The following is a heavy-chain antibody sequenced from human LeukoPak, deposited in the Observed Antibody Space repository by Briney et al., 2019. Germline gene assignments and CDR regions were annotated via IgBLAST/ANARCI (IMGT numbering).Heavy chain of an antibody. J-gene: IGHJ4*02. CDR2: IYHSGST. D-gene: IGHD2-15*01. V-gene: IGHV4-30-2*01. CDR3: ARGPRDSGFDY. Sequence: SQTLSLTCAVSGGSISSGGYSWSWIRQPPGKGLEWIGYIYHSGSTYYNPPLKSRVTISVDRSKNQFSLQLSSVSAADTAVYYCARGPRDSGFDYWGQGTLVTVSS. CDR1: GGSISSGGYS.